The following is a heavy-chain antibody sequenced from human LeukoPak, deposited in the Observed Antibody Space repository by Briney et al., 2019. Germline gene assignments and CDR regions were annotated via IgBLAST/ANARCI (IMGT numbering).Heavy chain of an antibody. CDR1: GFTFDDYA. Sequence: GALRLSCAASGFTFDDYAMHWVRQAPGKGLEWVSLISWDGGSTYYADSVKGRFTISRDNSKNTLYLQMNSLRAEDTAVYYCAKKPVLRYFDWLSAYFDYWGQGTLVTVSS. CDR2: ISWDGGST. J-gene: IGHJ4*02. CDR3: AKKPVLRYFDWLSAYFDY. V-gene: IGHV3-43D*03. D-gene: IGHD3-9*01.